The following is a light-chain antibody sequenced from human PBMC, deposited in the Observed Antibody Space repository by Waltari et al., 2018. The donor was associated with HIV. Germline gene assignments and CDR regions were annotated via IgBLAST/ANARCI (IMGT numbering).Light chain of an antibody. CDR2: EVS. CDR3: SSYSSIATRI. Sequence: QSALTQPASVSGSPGQSITISCTGTSGDIGGHNYVSWYRQYPGKAPPLLIHEVSNRPSGISHRFSGSKSGNTASLTISGLQTEDEADYYCSSYSSIATRIFGTGTKVTVL. V-gene: IGLV2-14*01. J-gene: IGLJ1*01. CDR1: SGDIGGHNY.